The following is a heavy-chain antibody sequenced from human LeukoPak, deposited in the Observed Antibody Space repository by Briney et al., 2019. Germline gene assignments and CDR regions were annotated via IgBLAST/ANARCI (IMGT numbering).Heavy chain of an antibody. CDR1: GGSVNSGTYY. CDR3: ARGRILAARYYFDY. D-gene: IGHD5-12*01. V-gene: IGHV4-61*01. Sequence: TSETLSLTCTVSGGSVNSGTYYWSWIRQPPGKGLEWIGYFDYSGSTNYNPSLKSRVTISVDTSNNQFSLKLSSVTAADTAVYYCARGRILAARYYFDYWGPGTLVAVSS. CDR2: FDYSGST. J-gene: IGHJ4*02.